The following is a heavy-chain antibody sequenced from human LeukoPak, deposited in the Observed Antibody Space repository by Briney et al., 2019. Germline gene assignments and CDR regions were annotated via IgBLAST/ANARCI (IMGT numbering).Heavy chain of an antibody. V-gene: IGHV3-33*06. D-gene: IGHD3-10*01. CDR3: AKDKSGMVRGVCPYFDY. CDR2: IWYDGSNK. CDR1: GFTFSSYS. J-gene: IGHJ4*02. Sequence: GGSLRLSCAASGFTFSSYSMNWVRQAQGKGLEWVAVIWYDGSNKYYADSVKGRFTISRDNSKNTLYLQMNSLRAEDTAVYNCAKDKSGMVRGVCPYFDYWGQGTLVTVSS.